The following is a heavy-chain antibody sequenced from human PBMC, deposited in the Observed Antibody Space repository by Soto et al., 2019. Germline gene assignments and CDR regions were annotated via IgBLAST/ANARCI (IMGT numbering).Heavy chain of an antibody. CDR2: IYYNAIT. V-gene: IGHV4-61*08. D-gene: IGHD6-13*01. CDR3: ARATIAAAGTIFDP. J-gene: IGHJ5*02. Sequence: QVKLQESGPGLVKPSETLSLTCTVSGDSVSSGAYYWSWVRQPPGKGLEWIGYIYYNAITNYNPSLKSRVTILVATSKSEISLTLNSVTAADTAVYYCARATIAAAGTIFDPWGQGVLVTVSA. CDR1: GDSVSSGAYY.